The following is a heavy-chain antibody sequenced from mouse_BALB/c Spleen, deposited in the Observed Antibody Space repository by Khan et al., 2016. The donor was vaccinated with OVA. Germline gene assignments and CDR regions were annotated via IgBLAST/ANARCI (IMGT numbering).Heavy chain of an antibody. CDR1: GFNIKDYY. Sequence: VQLQQSGAELVRPGALVKLSCKASGFNIKDYYLHWVKQRPEQGLEWIGWIDPENGETVYDPKFQDKASITADTSSNTAYLQFSSLTSEDTAVYYCARSGYFAGFAYWGQGTLVTVSA. J-gene: IGHJ3*01. CDR2: IDPENGET. CDR3: ARSGYFAGFAY. V-gene: IGHV14-1*02.